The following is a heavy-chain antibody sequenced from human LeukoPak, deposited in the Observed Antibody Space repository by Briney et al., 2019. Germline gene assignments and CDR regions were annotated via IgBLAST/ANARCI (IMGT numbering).Heavy chain of an antibody. CDR1: GYTFTSYG. Sequence: SVKVSCKASGYTFTSYGISWVRQAPGQGLEWMGWIIPILGIANYAQKFQGRVTITADKSTSTAYMELSSLRSEDTAVYYCARGSTVTTYYFDYWGQGTLVTVSS. CDR3: ARGSTVTTYYFDY. V-gene: IGHV1-69*10. D-gene: IGHD4-17*01. J-gene: IGHJ4*02. CDR2: IIPILGIA.